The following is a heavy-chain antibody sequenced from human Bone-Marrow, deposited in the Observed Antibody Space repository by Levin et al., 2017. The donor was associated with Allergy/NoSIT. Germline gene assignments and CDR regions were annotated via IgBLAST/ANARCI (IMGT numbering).Heavy chain of an antibody. CDR3: AKSGGDDYGD. J-gene: IGHJ4*02. D-gene: IGHD5-12*01. CDR1: GLTFSNYA. CDR2: ITGHGDRT. Sequence: GGSLRLSCAASGLTFSNYAMSWIRQTPGKGLEWVSAITGHGDRTFYADSVKGRFSISRDNSKSRLYLQMDSLRAEDQAVYYCAKSGGDDYGDWGQGTLVTVSS. V-gene: IGHV3-23*01.